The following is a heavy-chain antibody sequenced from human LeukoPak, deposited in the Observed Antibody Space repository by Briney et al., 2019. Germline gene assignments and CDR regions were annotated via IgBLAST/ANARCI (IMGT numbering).Heavy chain of an antibody. CDR2: INSDGSST. J-gene: IGHJ4*02. V-gene: IGHV3-74*01. D-gene: IGHD4-17*01. Sequence: PGGSLRLSCAASGFTFSSYWMHWVRQAPGKGLVWVSRINSDGSSTSYADSVKGRFTISRDNAKNTLYLQMSSLRAEDTAVYYCARAALGVYGDYPFDYWGQGTLVTVSS. CDR3: ARAALGVYGDYPFDY. CDR1: GFTFSSYW.